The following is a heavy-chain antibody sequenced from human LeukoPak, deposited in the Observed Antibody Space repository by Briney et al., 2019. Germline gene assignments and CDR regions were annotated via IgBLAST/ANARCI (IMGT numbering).Heavy chain of an antibody. CDR2: IYTSASST. CDR3: AKDRGPDYDSSGSIELLFDY. Sequence: GGSLRLSCAASGFTFSNYAMSWVRQAPGKGLEWVSGIYTSASSTYYADSVKGRFTISRDNSKNTLYLQMNSLRAEDTAVYYCAKDRGPDYDSSGSIELLFDYWGQGTLVTVSS. D-gene: IGHD3-22*01. CDR1: GFTFSNYA. J-gene: IGHJ4*02. V-gene: IGHV3-23*05.